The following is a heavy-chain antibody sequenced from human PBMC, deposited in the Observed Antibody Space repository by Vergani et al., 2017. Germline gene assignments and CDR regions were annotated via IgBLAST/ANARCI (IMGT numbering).Heavy chain of an antibody. V-gene: IGHV3-23*01. Sequence: EVQLLESGGGLVQPGGSLRLSCAASRFTFSSYAMSWVRQAPGKGLEWVSAISGSGGSTYYADSVKGRFTISRDNSKNTLYLQMNSLRAEDTAVYYCAKLGYYYDSSGYLPNWGQGTLVTVSS. CDR2: ISGSGGST. D-gene: IGHD3-22*01. J-gene: IGHJ4*02. CDR3: AKLGYYYDSSGYLPN. CDR1: RFTFSSYA.